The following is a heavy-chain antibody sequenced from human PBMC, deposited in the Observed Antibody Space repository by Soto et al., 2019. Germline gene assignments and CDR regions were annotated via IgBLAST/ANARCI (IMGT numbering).Heavy chain of an antibody. CDR3: ASPQSSGYDYVFDY. CDR2: IYYSGST. D-gene: IGHD5-12*01. CDR1: GGSISSYY. V-gene: IGHV4-59*12. Sequence: SETLSLTCTVSGGSISSYYWSWIRQPPGKGLEWIGYIYYSGSTNYNPSLKSRVTISVDTSKNQFSLKLSSVTAADTAVYYCASPQSSGYDYVFDYWGQGTLVTVSS. J-gene: IGHJ4*02.